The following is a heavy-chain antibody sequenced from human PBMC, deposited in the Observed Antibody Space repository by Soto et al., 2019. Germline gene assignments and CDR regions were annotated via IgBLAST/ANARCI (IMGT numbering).Heavy chain of an antibody. CDR1: GGSIRDYY. V-gene: IGHV4-4*07. CDR2: ISSGGST. J-gene: IGHJ4*02. Sequence: SETLSLTCTVSGGSIRDYYWSWIRQPAGKGLEWIGRISSGGSTNYNPSLKSRVTMSVDTSKNQFSLKLTSVAAADTAVYYCERGTAGFGEFSIDYWGQGTLVTVSS. D-gene: IGHD3-10*01. CDR3: ERGTAGFGEFSIDY.